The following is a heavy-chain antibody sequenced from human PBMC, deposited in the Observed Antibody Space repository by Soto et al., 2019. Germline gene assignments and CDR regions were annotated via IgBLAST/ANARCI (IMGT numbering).Heavy chain of an antibody. V-gene: IGHV4-34*01. CDR2: INQSGST. J-gene: IGHJ6*04. CDR3: ARGLRRGEV. Sequence: QVQLQQWGAGLLRPSETLSLTCAVYGGSFSNYYWSWIRQPPGKGLEWIGEINQSGSTNYNPSLKSRGHISIDPAKHPFPLKVDPVAAPGKAVDYCARGLRRGEVWGEGTMVTVSS. CDR1: GGSFSNYY.